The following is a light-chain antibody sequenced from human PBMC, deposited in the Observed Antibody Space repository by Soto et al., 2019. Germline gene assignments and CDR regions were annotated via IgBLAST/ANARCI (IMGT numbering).Light chain of an antibody. V-gene: IGKV1-12*01. Sequence: DIQVTLSPASVSASVGDRGTITCGASQGLDSWLAWYQQKPGKAPNLLIYAAHSLQSGAPSRFRGSGSGTDFTLTISSLQPEDFATYYCQQAKIFPLTFGGGTKADIK. CDR1: QGLDSW. J-gene: IGKJ4*01. CDR2: AAH. CDR3: QQAKIFPLT.